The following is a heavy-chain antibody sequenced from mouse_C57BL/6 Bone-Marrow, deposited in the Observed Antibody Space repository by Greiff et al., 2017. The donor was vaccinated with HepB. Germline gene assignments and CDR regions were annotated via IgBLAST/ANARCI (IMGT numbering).Heavy chain of an antibody. CDR1: GYTFTSYW. CDR2: IYPGNSDT. V-gene: IGHV1-5*01. D-gene: IGHD1-1*01. J-gene: IGHJ4*01. Sequence: EVMLVESGTVLARPGASVKMSCKTSGYTFTSYWMHWVKQRPGQGLEWIGAIYPGNSDTSYNQKFKGKAKLNAVTSASTAYMELSSLTNEDSAVYYCTSPDYYGSSYYAMDYWGQGTSVTVSS. CDR3: TSPDYYGSSYYAMDY.